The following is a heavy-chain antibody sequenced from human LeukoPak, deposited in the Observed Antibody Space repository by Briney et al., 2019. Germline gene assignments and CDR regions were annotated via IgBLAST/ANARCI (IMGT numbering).Heavy chain of an antibody. CDR2: INQDGSAK. V-gene: IGHV3-7*05. Sequence: GGSLRLSCADSGFLFSNSWMAWVRQAPGRGLEWLASINQDGSAKTCVDSVKGRFTISRDNAKNSLYLQMNSLRAEDTAMYYCARDSGYNAFDYWGQGTLVTVSS. CDR3: ARDSGYNAFDY. D-gene: IGHD5-12*01. CDR1: GFLFSNSW. J-gene: IGHJ4*02.